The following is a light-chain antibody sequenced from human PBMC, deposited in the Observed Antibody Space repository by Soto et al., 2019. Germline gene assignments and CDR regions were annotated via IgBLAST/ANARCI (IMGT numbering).Light chain of an antibody. CDR2: EVS. J-gene: IGLJ1*01. CDR1: SSDVGGYNY. CDR3: TSYTSRSTRV. V-gene: IGLV2-14*01. Sequence: QSALTQPASVSGSPGQSITISCTGTSSDVGGYNYVSWYQQHPGKAPKLMIYEVSNRPSGISNCFSGSKSGNTASLTISGLQAEDEADYYCTSYTSRSTRVFGTGTKVTVL.